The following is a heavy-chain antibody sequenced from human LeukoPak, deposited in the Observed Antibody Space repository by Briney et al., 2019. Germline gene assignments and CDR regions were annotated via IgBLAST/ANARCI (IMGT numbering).Heavy chain of an antibody. CDR1: GFTFSSYS. CDR3: ARDNTYYYDSVYYYMDV. CDR2: ISSSSSYI. J-gene: IGHJ6*03. Sequence: GGSLRLSCAASGFTFSSYSMNWVRQAPGKGLEWVSSISSSSSYIYYADSVKGRFTISRDNAKNSLYLQMNSLRAEGTAVYYCARDNTYYYDSVYYYMDVWGKGTTVTVSS. V-gene: IGHV3-21*01. D-gene: IGHD3-22*01.